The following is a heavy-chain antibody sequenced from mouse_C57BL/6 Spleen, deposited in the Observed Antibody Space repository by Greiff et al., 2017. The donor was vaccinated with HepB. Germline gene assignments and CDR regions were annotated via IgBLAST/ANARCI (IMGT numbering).Heavy chain of an antibody. CDR3: TRWGRGTWYFDV. CDR1: GYTFTDYE. CDR2: IDPETGGT. Sequence: QVQLKESGAELVRPGASVTLSCKASGYTFTDYEMHWVKQTPVHGLEWIGAIDPETGGTAYNQKFKGKAILTADKSSSTAYMELRSLTSEDSAVYYCTRWGRGTWYFDVWGTGTTVTVSS. D-gene: IGHD3-3*01. J-gene: IGHJ1*03. V-gene: IGHV1-15*01.